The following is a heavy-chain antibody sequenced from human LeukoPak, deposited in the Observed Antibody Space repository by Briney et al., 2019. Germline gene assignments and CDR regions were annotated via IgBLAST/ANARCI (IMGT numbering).Heavy chain of an antibody. CDR1: GGSISNYY. Sequence: PSETLSLTCSVSGGSISNYYWSWIRQPPGKGLEWIGRSYISGNTNYNPSLKSRVTISIDTSKNQFSLKLNSVTAADTAVYYCARDTGLRISWLWGQGTLVTVSS. J-gene: IGHJ4*02. V-gene: IGHV4-4*07. D-gene: IGHD6-13*01. CDR3: ARDTGLRISWL. CDR2: SYISGNT.